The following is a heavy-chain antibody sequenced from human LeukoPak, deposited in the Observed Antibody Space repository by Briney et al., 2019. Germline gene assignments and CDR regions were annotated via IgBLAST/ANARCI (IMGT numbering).Heavy chain of an antibody. CDR3: ARAIRYFDWLLPDDAFDI. CDR2: IKGDGSDN. CDR1: GFTLSSYL. J-gene: IGHJ3*02. Sequence: PGGSLRLSCAASGFTLSSYLMSWVRQAPGKGLEWVANIKGDGSDNHYVDSVRGRFTISRDNAKNTLYLQMNSLRAEDTAVYYCARAIRYFDWLLPDDAFDIWGQGTMVTVSS. V-gene: IGHV3-7*02. D-gene: IGHD3-9*01.